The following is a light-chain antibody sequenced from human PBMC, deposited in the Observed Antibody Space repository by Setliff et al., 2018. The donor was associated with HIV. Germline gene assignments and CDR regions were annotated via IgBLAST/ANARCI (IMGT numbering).Light chain of an antibody. J-gene: IGLJ1*01. Sequence: SYELTQPPSVSVAPGKTARITCGGNNIGSKSVHWYQQKPGQAPVLVINYGSDRPSGIPERFSGSNSGNTATLTISRVEAGDEADYFCQVWDSRSDHPYVFGTGTKV. CDR3: QVWDSRSDHPYV. CDR2: YGS. CDR1: NIGSKS. V-gene: IGLV3-21*04.